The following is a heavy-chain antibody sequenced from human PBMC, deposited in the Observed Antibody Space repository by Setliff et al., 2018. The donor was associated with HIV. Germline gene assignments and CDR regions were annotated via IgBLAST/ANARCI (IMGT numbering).Heavy chain of an antibody. CDR3: ARDAPGYSHVLDF. CDR1: GGSIRSSSYY. CDR2: IYYSGST. D-gene: IGHD5-18*01. Sequence: SETLSLTCNVSGGSIRSSSYYWGWIRQPPGKGLEWIGTIYYSGSTYYNPSLKSRVTMSVDTSKNQFSLKLSSVTAVDTALYFCARDAPGYSHVLDFWGQGTQVTVSS. V-gene: IGHV4-39*07. J-gene: IGHJ4*02.